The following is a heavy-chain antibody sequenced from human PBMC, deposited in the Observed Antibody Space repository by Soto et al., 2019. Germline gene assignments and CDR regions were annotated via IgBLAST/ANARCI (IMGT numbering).Heavy chain of an antibody. D-gene: IGHD3-10*01. V-gene: IGHV4-59*01. CDR3: ARAADYYGFDY. Sequence: QVQLQESGPGLVKPSETLSLTCTVSGGSISSYYWSWIRQPPGKGLEWIGYIYYSGSTNYNPSLKSRVTISVDTSKNQFSLKLSSVTAADTAVYYCARAADYYGFDYWGQGTLVTVSS. CDR1: GGSISSYY. CDR2: IYYSGST. J-gene: IGHJ4*02.